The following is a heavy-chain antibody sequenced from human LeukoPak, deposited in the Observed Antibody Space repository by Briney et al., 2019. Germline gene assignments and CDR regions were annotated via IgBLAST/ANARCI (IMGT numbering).Heavy chain of an antibody. CDR2: INPNSGVT. J-gene: IGHJ3*02. D-gene: IGHD3/OR15-3a*01. CDR3: ARVYSPRRGTVYDTDAFDI. CDR1: GYTFTGSQ. Sequence: ASVKVSCKASGYTFTGSQVHWVRQAPGQGLEWMGWINPNSGVTNYAQNFKARVTMATDTSISTAYMELSGLRSDDTAVYYCARVYSPRRGTVYDTDAFDIWGQGTMLTVSS. V-gene: IGHV1-2*02.